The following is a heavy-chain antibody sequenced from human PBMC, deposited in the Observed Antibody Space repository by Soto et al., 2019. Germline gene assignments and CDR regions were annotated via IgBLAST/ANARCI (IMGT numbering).Heavy chain of an antibody. J-gene: IGHJ4*02. D-gene: IGHD3-10*01. Sequence: QVQLQESGPGLVKPSETLSLACTVSGGSISSYYWSWSRQPPGKGLEWIGYIYYSGSTNYNPSLKSRVTISLDTSKNQFSLKLSSVTAADTAVYYCARHNYGSGSTYFDYWGQGTLVTVSS. V-gene: IGHV4-59*08. CDR1: GGSISSYY. CDR3: ARHNYGSGSTYFDY. CDR2: IYYSGST.